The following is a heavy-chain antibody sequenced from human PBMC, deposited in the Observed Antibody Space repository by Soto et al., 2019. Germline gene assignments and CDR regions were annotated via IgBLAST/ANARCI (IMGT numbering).Heavy chain of an antibody. CDR2: ISSSSSYT. CDR3: ARLDKSFSYDSSCSWYPFDY. D-gene: IGHD3-22*01. Sequence: PGGSLRLSCAASGFIFSDYYMSWIRQASGKGLEWISYISSSSSYTKFADSVKGRFSISRDNAKKSPHLQMNSLRAEDTAVYYCARLDKSFSYDSSCSWYPFDYWGQGTLVTVSS. J-gene: IGHJ4*02. V-gene: IGHV3-11*06. CDR1: GFIFSDYY.